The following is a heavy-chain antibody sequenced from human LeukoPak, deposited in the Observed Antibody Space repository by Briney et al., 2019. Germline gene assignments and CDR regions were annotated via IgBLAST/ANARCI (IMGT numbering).Heavy chain of an antibody. D-gene: IGHD3-10*01. V-gene: IGHV1-46*01. J-gene: IGHJ6*02. CDR2: INPSGGST. CDR1: GYTFTSYY. Sequence: ASVKVSCKASGYTFTSYYMHWVRQAPGQGLEWMGIINPSGGSTSYAQKFQGRVTMTRDTSTSTVYMELSSLRSEDTAVYYCARESTMVRGGRYYYYGMDVWGQGTTVTVSS. CDR3: ARESTMVRGGRYYYYGMDV.